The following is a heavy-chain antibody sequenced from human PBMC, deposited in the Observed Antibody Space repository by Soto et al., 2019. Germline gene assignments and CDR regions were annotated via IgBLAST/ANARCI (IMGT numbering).Heavy chain of an antibody. Sequence: QVQLVQSGAEVKKPGASVKVSCKASGYTFINYGVTWVRQAPGQGLEWMGWISTHNGNTNYAQKLQGRVTMTTDTTTSTAYMDLRSLRSDDTAVYYCARVYYGSRGYYSPDVWGQGTTVTVSS. V-gene: IGHV1-18*01. CDR2: ISTHNGNT. CDR1: GYTFINYG. J-gene: IGHJ6*02. D-gene: IGHD3-22*01. CDR3: ARVYYGSRGYYSPDV.